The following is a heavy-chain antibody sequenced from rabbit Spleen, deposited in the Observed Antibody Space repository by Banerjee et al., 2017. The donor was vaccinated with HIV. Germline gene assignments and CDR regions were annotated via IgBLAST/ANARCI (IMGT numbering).Heavy chain of an antibody. V-gene: IGHV1S45*01. CDR1: GVSLNDKDV. CDR2: INIVTGKS. CDR3: ARDPAYSYGSGSAIPYL. D-gene: IGHD1-1*01. J-gene: IGHJ4*01. Sequence: QEQLVESGGGLVQPEGSLTLTCKASGVSLNDKDVMCWVRQAPGKGLEWIACINIVTGKSVYASWAKGRFTISKASSTTVTLQMTSLTAADTATYFCARDPAYSYGSGSAIPYLWGPGTLVTVS.